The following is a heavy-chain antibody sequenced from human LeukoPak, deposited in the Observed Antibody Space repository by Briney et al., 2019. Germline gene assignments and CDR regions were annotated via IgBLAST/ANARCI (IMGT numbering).Heavy chain of an antibody. V-gene: IGHV4-61*02. CDR1: GGSISSGSYY. D-gene: IGHD3-10*01. CDR3: ARDPRLWFGESACY. CDR2: IYTSGST. J-gene: IGHJ4*02. Sequence: SETLSLTCTVSGGSISSGSYYWSWIRQPAGKELEWIGRIYTSGSTNYNPSLKSRVTISVDTSKNQFSLKLSSVTAADTAVYYWARDPRLWFGESACYLGQGTLVTVSS.